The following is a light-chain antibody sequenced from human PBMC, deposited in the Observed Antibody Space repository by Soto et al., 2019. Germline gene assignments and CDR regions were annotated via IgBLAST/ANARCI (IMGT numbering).Light chain of an antibody. V-gene: IGKV1-5*03. CDR3: QQYNTYSYT. CDR2: KAS. J-gene: IGKJ2*01. CDR1: QSISSS. Sequence: DIQMTQSPSTLSASVGHRFTITCRASQSISSSLAWYQQKPGKAPKLLIYKASSLESGVPSRFSGSGSGTEFTLTISSLQPDDFAAYYCQQYNTYSYTFGQGTKLEIK.